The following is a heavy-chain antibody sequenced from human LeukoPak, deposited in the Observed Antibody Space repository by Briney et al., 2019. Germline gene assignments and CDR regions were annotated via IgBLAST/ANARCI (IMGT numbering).Heavy chain of an antibody. CDR1: GFTFSTYS. CDR2: ISSSSTYI. CDR3: ARVDTAMGPPSADY. J-gene: IGHJ4*02. D-gene: IGHD5-18*01. Sequence: GGSLRLSCAASGFTFSTYSMNWVRQAPGKGLEWVASISSSSTYIYYADSMKGRFTISRDNSKNTLYLQMNSLRAEDTAVYYCARVDTAMGPPSADYWGQGTLVTVSS. V-gene: IGHV3-21*04.